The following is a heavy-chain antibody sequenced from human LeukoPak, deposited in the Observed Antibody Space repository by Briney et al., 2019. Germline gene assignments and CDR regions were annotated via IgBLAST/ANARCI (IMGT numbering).Heavy chain of an antibody. CDR2: IRPSGGNT. V-gene: IGHV3-23*01. Sequence: GGALRLSCAAYGFAFSSYDMTWVRQAPGRGLEWVSSIRPSGGNTYYGDSVKGRFTISRDNSKNTVYLQMNNMRVDDTAVYYCARVAGRHWFDPWGQGTLVTVSS. CDR1: GFAFSSYD. CDR3: ARVAGRHWFDP. D-gene: IGHD6-19*01. J-gene: IGHJ5*02.